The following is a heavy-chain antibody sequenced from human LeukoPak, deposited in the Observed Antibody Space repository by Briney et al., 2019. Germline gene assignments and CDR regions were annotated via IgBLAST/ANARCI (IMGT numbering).Heavy chain of an antibody. CDR1: GFTFSDYA. D-gene: IGHD3-22*01. CDR2: ISASGSST. V-gene: IGHV3-23*01. Sequence: PGGSLRLSCAASGFTFSDYAMSWVRQAPGKGLEWVSAISASGSSTYYADSVKGRFTISRDSSKNTLYLRMNSLRAEDTAIYYCAKGVSGYYYADDAFDIWGQGTMVTVSS. CDR3: AKGVSGYYYADDAFDI. J-gene: IGHJ3*02.